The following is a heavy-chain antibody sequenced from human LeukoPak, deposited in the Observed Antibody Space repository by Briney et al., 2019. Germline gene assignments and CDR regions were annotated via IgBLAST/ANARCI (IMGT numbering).Heavy chain of an antibody. J-gene: IGHJ4*02. D-gene: IGHD3-10*01. V-gene: IGHV3-21*04. CDR3: ANHEGYGSGSCDY. CDR2: ISSSSSYI. Sequence: GGSLRLSCAASGFTFSSYSMNWVRQAPGKGLEWVSSISSSSSYIYYADSVKGRFTISRDNSKNTLYLQMNSLRAEDTAVYYCANHEGYGSGSCDYWGQGTLVTVSS. CDR1: GFTFSSYS.